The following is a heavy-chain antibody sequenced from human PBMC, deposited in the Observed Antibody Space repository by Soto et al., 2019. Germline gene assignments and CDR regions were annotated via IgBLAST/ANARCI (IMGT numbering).Heavy chain of an antibody. CDR1: GGTFSSYA. J-gene: IGHJ6*02. Sequence: SVKVSCKASGGTFSSYAISWVRQAPGQGLEWMGGIIPIFGTANYAQKFQGRVTITADESTSTAYMELSSLRSEDTAVYYCARMVVPAASGYYYYGMDVWGQGTTVTVSS. CDR3: ARMVVPAASGYYYYGMDV. D-gene: IGHD2-2*01. V-gene: IGHV1-69*13. CDR2: IIPIFGTA.